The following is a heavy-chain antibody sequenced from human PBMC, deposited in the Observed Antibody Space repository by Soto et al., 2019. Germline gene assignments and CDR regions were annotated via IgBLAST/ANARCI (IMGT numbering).Heavy chain of an antibody. CDR3: ARWAFCSGGSCSKFYYYMDV. CDR2: IGSSGTYI. Sequence: GGSLRLSCAASGFTFSSYAMKWVRQAPGKGLEWLSSIGSSGTYIYYADSVKGRFTISRDNAKNSLYLQMNSLRAEDTAVYFCARWAFCSGGSCSKFYYYMDVWGKGTTVTVSS. J-gene: IGHJ6*03. D-gene: IGHD2-15*01. CDR1: GFTFSSYA. V-gene: IGHV3-21*01.